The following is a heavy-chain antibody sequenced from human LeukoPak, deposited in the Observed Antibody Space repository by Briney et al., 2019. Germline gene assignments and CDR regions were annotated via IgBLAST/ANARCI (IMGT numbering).Heavy chain of an antibody. CDR2: INPNSGGT. CDR1: GYTFTGYY. CDR3: ARGLYGYDLGYYFDY. V-gene: IGHV1-2*04. D-gene: IGHD5-18*01. J-gene: IGHJ4*02. Sequence: GASVKVSCKASGYTFTGYYMHWVRPAPGQGLAWMGWINPNSGGTNYAQKFQGWVTMTRDTSISTAYMELSRLRSDDTAVYYCARGLYGYDLGYYFDYWGQGTLVTVSS.